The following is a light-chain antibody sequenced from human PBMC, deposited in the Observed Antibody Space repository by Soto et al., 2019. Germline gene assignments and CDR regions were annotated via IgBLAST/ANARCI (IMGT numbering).Light chain of an antibody. CDR2: DVS. V-gene: IGKV3-20*01. CDR3: QHYCSSLT. Sequence: EIVLTQSPGTLSLSPGERATLSCRASQSVTSSYLGWYQQKPGQVPRLLIYDVSSRAPGLPDRFSGSRSGTFSALSICLLEPEGFGVYYSQHYCSSLTFGHGTTVEV. CDR1: QSVTSSY. J-gene: IGKJ1*01.